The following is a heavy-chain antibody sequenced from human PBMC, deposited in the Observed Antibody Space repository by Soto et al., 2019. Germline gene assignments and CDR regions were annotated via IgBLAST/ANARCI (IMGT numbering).Heavy chain of an antibody. CDR3: ARDFTKSSSWPDDFNY. D-gene: IGHD6-13*01. CDR2: ISAYSGST. J-gene: IGHJ4*02. Sequence: QVQLVQSGAEVKKPGASVKVSCKASGYTFTTYGISWVRQAPGQGLEWMGWISAYSGSTKFAQKLQGRVTMTTDTSTTRAYMERRSLTSEDTAVYYCARDFTKSSSWPDDFNYWGQGTLVTVSS. CDR1: GYTFTTYG. V-gene: IGHV1-18*01.